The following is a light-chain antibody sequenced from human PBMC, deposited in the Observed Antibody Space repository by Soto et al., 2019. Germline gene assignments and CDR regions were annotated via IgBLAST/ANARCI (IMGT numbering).Light chain of an antibody. CDR2: DTS. CDR1: QGIGDT. Sequence: EVVLTQSPATLSVSPGDRATLSCMASQGIGDTLAWYQHKPGQTPRLLIYDTSTGATGVPARFSGSRSGTEFTLTISSLQPEDFATYFCQQSYNIPRATFGQGTKVDIK. CDR3: QQSYNIPRAT. V-gene: IGKV3-15*01. J-gene: IGKJ1*01.